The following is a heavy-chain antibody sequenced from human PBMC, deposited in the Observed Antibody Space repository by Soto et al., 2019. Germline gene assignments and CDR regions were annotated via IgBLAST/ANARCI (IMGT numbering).Heavy chain of an antibody. CDR1: GGSISSGDYS. CDR2: IYNSGIT. D-gene: IGHD3-3*01. CDR3: ARGVTVFGLVSRFWFDP. J-gene: IGHJ5*02. Sequence: SETLSLTCTVSGGSISSGDYSWGWVRQSPGKGLEWIGHIYNSGITYYNPSLKSRVVISIDTSRNQFSLRLNSLTAADRAVYFCARGVTVFGLVSRFWFDPWGQGTVVTVSS. V-gene: IGHV4-30-4*01.